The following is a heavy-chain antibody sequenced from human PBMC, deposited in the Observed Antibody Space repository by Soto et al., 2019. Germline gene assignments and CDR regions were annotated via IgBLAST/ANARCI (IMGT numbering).Heavy chain of an antibody. D-gene: IGHD4-17*01. J-gene: IGHJ4*02. V-gene: IGHV4-4*02. CDR3: ARGGEPYYFDY. Sequence: QVQLQASGPGLVKPSGTLSLTCAVSSGSISSSNWWSWVRQPPGKGLEGIGEIYHSGSTNYNPSLKSRVTLSVDKSKNQFSLKLSSVTAADTAVYYCARGGEPYYFDYWGQGTLVTVSS. CDR1: SGSISSSNW. CDR2: IYHSGST.